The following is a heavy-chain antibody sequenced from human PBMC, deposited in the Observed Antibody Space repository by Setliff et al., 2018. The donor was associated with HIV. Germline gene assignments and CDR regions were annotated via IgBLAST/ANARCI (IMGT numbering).Heavy chain of an antibody. V-gene: IGHV4-39*01. D-gene: IGHD6-6*01. CDR3: ARLAASIAARRRFDY. Sequence: PSETLSLTCTVSGGSISSNNYYWGWIRQPPGKGLEWIGSINYSGSTYQNPSLKSRVTISVDTSKNQYSLKLSSVTAADTAVYHCARLAASIAARRRFDYWGQGTLVTVSS. CDR1: GGSISSNNYY. J-gene: IGHJ4*02. CDR2: INYSGST.